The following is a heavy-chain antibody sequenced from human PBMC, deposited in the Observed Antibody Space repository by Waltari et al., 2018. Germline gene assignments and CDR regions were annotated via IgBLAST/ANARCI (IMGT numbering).Heavy chain of an antibody. D-gene: IGHD3-10*01. CDR3: AADGAAMVRGVRWYYYYGMDV. V-gene: IGHV1-58*01. CDR1: GFTFTSSA. CDR2: MIVGRGNT. Sequence: QMQLVQSGPEVKKPGTSVKVSCKASGFTFTSSAVQWVRQARGQRLEWIGWMIVGRGNTNKAQKFQERGTSTRDMSTSTACMDLSSLRSEDTAVYYCAADGAAMVRGVRWYYYYGMDVWGQGTTVTVSS. J-gene: IGHJ6*02.